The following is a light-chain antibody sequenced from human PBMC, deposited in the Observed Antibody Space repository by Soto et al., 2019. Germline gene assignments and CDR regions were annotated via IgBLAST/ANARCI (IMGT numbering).Light chain of an antibody. CDR1: SSDVGGYDY. CDR3: SSYTSSSTRV. CDR2: EVS. V-gene: IGLV2-14*01. Sequence: QSALTQPASVSGSPGQSITISCTGTSSDVGGYDYVSWYQQHPGKVPKLIIYEVSDRPSGVSNRFSGSKSGNTASLTISGLQAEDGADYYCSSYTSSSTRVFGGGTKLTVL. J-gene: IGLJ3*02.